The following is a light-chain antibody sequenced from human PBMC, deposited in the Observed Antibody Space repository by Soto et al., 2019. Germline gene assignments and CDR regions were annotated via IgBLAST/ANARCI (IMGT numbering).Light chain of an antibody. CDR1: QSVRTW. Sequence: DIEMTQSPSTLSASIGDRVTLTCRASQSVRTWLAWCQQKPGEAPKGLIYKLSYLESGVPPRFSGSGSETVFTLAINGLQADDFATYYCLQYNTYPWTFGQGTKVEI. J-gene: IGKJ1*01. V-gene: IGKV1-5*03. CDR2: KLS. CDR3: LQYNTYPWT.